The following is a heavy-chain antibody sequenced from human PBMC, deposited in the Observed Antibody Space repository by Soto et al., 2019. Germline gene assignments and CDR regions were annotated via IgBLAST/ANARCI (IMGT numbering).Heavy chain of an antibody. Sequence: SETLSLTCTVSGGSISSSSYYWGWIRQPPGKGLEWIGSIYYSGSTYYNPSLKSRVTISVDKSKNQFSLKLSSVTAADTAVYYCASQGLPYFDWSPTPLYYMDVWGKGTTVTVSS. V-gene: IGHV4-39*07. CDR2: IYYSGST. J-gene: IGHJ6*03. CDR3: ASQGLPYFDWSPTPLYYMDV. D-gene: IGHD3-9*01. CDR1: GGSISSSSYY.